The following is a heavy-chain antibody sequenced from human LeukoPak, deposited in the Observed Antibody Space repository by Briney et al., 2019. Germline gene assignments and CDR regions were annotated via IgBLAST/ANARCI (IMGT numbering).Heavy chain of an antibody. CDR2: ISSSSSYI. CDR3: ARAHYYDSSGSTDAFDI. CDR1: GFTFSSYW. J-gene: IGHJ3*02. V-gene: IGHV3-21*01. D-gene: IGHD3-22*01. Sequence: PGGSLRLSCAASGFTFSSYWMNWVRQAPGTGLEWVSSISSSSSYIHYADSVKGRFTISRDNAKNSLYLQMNSLRAVDTAVYSCARAHYYDSSGSTDAFDIWGQGTMVTVSS.